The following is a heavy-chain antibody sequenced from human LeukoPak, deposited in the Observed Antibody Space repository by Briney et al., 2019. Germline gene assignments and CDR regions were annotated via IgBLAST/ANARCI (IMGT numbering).Heavy chain of an antibody. CDR2: ISSSSSYI. D-gene: IGHD3-16*01. Sequence: AGGSLRLSCAASGFTFSSYSMNWVRSAPGKGLEWVSSISSSSSYIYYADSVKGRFTISRDNAKNSLYLQMNSLRAEDTAVYYCARNGGTAFDYWGQGTLVTVSS. J-gene: IGHJ4*02. V-gene: IGHV3-21*01. CDR1: GFTFSSYS. CDR3: ARNGGTAFDY.